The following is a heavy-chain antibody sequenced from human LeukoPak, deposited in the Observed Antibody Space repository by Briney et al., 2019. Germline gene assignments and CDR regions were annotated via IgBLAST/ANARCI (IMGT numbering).Heavy chain of an antibody. CDR1: GFTVSRNY. V-gene: IGHV3-53*01. CDR3: AREGRPNAFDI. CDR2: IYSGGST. J-gene: IGHJ3*02. Sequence: GGSLRLSCAASGFTVSRNYMSWVRQAPGRGLEWVSVIYSGGSTYYADSVKGRFTISRDNAKNSLYLQMNSLRAEDTAVYYCAREGRPNAFDIWGQGTMVTVSS.